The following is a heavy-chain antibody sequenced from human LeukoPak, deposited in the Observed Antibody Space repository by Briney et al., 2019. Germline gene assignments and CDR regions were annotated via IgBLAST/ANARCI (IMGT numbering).Heavy chain of an antibody. CDR3: ASAGHGYCSSTSCSRRGYNWNRKGRVHYYYMDV. J-gene: IGHJ6*03. D-gene: IGHD2-2*03. CDR1: GGTFSSYA. Sequence: GASVKVSCKASGGTFSSYAISWVRQAPGQGLEWMGGIIPIFGTANYAQKFQGRVTITADESTSTAYMELSSLRSEDTAVYYCASAGHGYCSSTSCSRRGYNWNRKGRVHYYYMDVWGKGTTVTVSS. V-gene: IGHV1-69*13. CDR2: IIPIFGTA.